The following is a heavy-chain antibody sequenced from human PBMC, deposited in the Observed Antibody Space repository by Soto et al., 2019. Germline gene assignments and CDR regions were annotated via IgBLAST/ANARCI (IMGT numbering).Heavy chain of an antibody. CDR1: GYTFTRYD. CDR2: MNPNSGNT. J-gene: IGHJ3*02. V-gene: IGHV1-8*01. CDR3: ARGHPDKYYDYIWGSYRHDAFDI. D-gene: IGHD3-16*02. Sequence: ASVKLSCKASGYTFTRYDINWVRQATGQGLEWMGWMNPNSGNTGYAQKFQGRVTMTRSTSISTAYMELSSLRSEDTAVYYCARGHPDKYYDYIWGSYRHDAFDIWGQGTMVTVSS.